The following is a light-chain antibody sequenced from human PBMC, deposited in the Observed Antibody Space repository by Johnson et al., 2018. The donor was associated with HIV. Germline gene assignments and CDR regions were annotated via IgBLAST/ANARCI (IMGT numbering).Light chain of an antibody. CDR1: SSNIGNNY. Sequence: QPVLTQPPSVSAAPGQKVSISCSGSSSNIGNNYVSWYRQLPGTAPKVLIYENNKRPSGLPDRFSGSKSGTSANLGITGLQTGDEADYYCGTWDSSLSAYVCGTWTKVTVL. V-gene: IGLV1-51*02. CDR3: GTWDSSLSAYV. CDR2: ENN. J-gene: IGLJ1*01.